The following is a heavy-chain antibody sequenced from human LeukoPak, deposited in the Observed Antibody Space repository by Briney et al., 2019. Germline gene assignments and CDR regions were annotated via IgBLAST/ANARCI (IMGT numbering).Heavy chain of an antibody. CDR3: ARDLKDRITGTTFDY. D-gene: IGHD1-7*01. J-gene: IGHJ4*02. Sequence: GGSLRLSCAASGFTFSSYSMNWVRQAPGKGLEWVSSISSSSSYIYHADSVKGRFTISRDNAKNSLYLQMNSLRAEDTAVYYCARDLKDRITGTTFDYWGQGTLVTVSS. V-gene: IGHV3-21*01. CDR1: GFTFSSYS. CDR2: ISSSSSYI.